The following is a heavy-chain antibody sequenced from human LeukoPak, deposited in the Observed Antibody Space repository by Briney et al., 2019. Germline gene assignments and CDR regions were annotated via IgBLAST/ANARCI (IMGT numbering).Heavy chain of an antibody. D-gene: IGHD3-10*01. V-gene: IGHV1-2*04. CDR1: GYTFTGYY. CDR3: ARGNYGSSYYYYGMDV. Sequence: ASVKVSCKASGYTFTGYYMHWVRQAPGQGLEWMGWINPNSGGTNYAQKFQGWVTMTRDTSISTAYMELSSLRSDDTAVYFCARGNYGSSYYYYGMDVWGQGTTVTVSS. J-gene: IGHJ6*02. CDR2: INPNSGGT.